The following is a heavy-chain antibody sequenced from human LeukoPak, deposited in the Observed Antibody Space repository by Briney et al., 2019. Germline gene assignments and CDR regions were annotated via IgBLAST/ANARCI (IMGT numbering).Heavy chain of an antibody. Sequence: RPSETLSLTCTVSGGSISSSSYYWGWIRQPPAKVLEWIRSIYYSGSTYYNPSLKSQVTISVDPSKNLFSLKLPAITAPDTALLYCARLVAVAGPDYWGQGTLVTVSS. D-gene: IGHD6-19*01. CDR1: GGSISSSSYY. J-gene: IGHJ4*02. CDR3: ARLVAVAGPDY. CDR2: IYYSGST. V-gene: IGHV4-39*01.